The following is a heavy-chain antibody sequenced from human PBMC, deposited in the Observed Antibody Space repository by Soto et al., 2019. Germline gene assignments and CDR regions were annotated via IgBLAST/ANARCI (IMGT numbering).Heavy chain of an antibody. CDR2: IYYSGST. CDR3: ARGKAPATVTTAYYFDY. CDR1: GGSISSYY. V-gene: IGHV4-59*01. D-gene: IGHD4-17*01. J-gene: IGHJ4*02. Sequence: SVTLSLTCTVSGGSISSYYWSWIRQQTGKGLEWIGYIYYSGSTNYNPSLKSRVTISVDTSKNQFSLKLSSVTAADPAVYYCARGKAPATVTTAYYFDYWGQGTLVNVSS.